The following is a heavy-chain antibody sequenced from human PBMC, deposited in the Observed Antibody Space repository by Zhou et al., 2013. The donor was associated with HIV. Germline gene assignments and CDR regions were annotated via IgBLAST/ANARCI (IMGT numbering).Heavy chain of an antibody. V-gene: IGHV1-69*05. CDR1: GGTFSSYA. CDR2: IIPISGTA. Sequence: QVQLVQSGAEVKKPGSSVKVSCKASGGTFSSYAISWVRQAPGQGLEWMGGIIPISGTADYAQKFQGRVTIITDESTSTAYMELSSLRSEDTAVYYCARLGYCSRTSCLGPFDYWGQGTLVTVSS. CDR3: ARLGYCSRTSCLGPFDY. D-gene: IGHD2-2*01. J-gene: IGHJ4*02.